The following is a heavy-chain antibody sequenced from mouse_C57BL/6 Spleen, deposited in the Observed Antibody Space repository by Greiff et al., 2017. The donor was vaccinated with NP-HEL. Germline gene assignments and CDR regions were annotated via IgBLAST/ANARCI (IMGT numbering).Heavy chain of an antibody. J-gene: IGHJ2*01. Sequence: VQLQQSGPELVKPGASVKISCKASGYAFSSSWMNWVKQRPGKGLEWIGRIYPGGGDTNYNGKFKGKATLTEDKSTSTAYMEHSSLTSEDAAVYFCARGGGYYLDYWGQGTTLTVSA. CDR1: GYAFSSSW. CDR2: IYPGGGDT. CDR3: ARGGGYYLDY. V-gene: IGHV1-82*01.